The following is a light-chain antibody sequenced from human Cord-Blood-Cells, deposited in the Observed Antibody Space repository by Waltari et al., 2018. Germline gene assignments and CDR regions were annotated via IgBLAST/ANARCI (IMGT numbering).Light chain of an antibody. CDR1: QSVLYSSNNKNY. V-gene: IGKV4-1*01. J-gene: IGKJ1*01. CDR2: WAS. CDR3: QQYYSTPPA. Sequence: DIVMTQYPDSLAVSLGERATINCKSNQSVLYSSNNKNYLAWYQQKPGQPPKLLIYWASTRESGVPDRFSGSGSGTDFTLTISSLQAEDVAVYYCQQYYSTPPAFGQGTKVEIK.